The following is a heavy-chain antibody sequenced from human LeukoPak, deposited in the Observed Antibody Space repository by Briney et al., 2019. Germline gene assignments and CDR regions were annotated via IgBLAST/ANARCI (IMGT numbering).Heavy chain of an antibody. J-gene: IGHJ5*02. CDR2: IYYSGST. Sequence: SETLSLTCTVSGYSISTGYYWSWIRQPPGKGLEWIGYIYYSGSTNYNPSLKSRVTISVDTSKNQFSLKLSSVTAADTAVYYCAKGSWYNWFDPWGQGTLVTVSS. D-gene: IGHD1-26*01. V-gene: IGHV4-61*01. CDR1: GYSISTGYY. CDR3: AKGSWYNWFDP.